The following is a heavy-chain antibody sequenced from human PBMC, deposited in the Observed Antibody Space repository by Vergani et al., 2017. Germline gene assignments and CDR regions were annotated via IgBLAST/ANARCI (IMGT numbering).Heavy chain of an antibody. V-gene: IGHV4-39*07. CDR2: IYYSGST. CDR1: GGSISSSSYY. J-gene: IGHJ2*01. Sequence: QLQLQESGPGLVKPSETLSITCTVSGGSISSSSYYWGWIRQPPGKGLEWIGSIYYSGSTYFNPSLKSRVTISVDTSKNQFSLKLSSVTAADTAVYYCARDGSATPFEYFDLWGRGTLVTVSS. D-gene: IGHD2-15*01. CDR3: ARDGSATPFEYFDL.